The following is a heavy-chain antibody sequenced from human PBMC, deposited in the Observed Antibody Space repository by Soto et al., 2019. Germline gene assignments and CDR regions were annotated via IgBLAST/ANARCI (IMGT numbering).Heavy chain of an antibody. CDR2: IYYRSKWFH. J-gene: IGHJ6*02. CDR1: GDSVSSNGAC. V-gene: IGHV6-1*01. Sequence: PSQTLSLTCVISGDSVSSNGACWNWIRQSPSRGLQWLGRIYYRSKWFHDYAVSVESRMAINPDTSRNQFSLQLNYVTPEDTAVYYCARVHCSAGTCLDGLDFWGQGTTVTV. D-gene: IGHD2-15*01. CDR3: ARVHCSAGTCLDGLDF.